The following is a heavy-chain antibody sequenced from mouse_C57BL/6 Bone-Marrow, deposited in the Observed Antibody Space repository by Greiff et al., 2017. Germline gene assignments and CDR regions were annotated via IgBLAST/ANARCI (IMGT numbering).Heavy chain of an antibody. J-gene: IGHJ4*01. CDR3: ARTIYYYGSSYDYAMDY. CDR2: LYPRSGNT. Sequence: QVQLKESGAELARPGASVKLSCKASGYTFTSYGISWVKQRTGQGLEWIGELYPRSGNTYYNEKFKGKATLTADKSSSTSYMELRSLTSEDSAVYFCARTIYYYGSSYDYAMDYWGQGTSVTVSS. CDR1: GYTFTSYG. D-gene: IGHD1-1*01. V-gene: IGHV1-81*01.